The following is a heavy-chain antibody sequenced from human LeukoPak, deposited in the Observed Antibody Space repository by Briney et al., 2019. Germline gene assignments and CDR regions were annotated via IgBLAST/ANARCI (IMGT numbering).Heavy chain of an antibody. CDR1: GGSFSGYY. Sequence: SETLSLTCAVYGGSFSGYYWSWIRQPPGKGLEWIGEINHSGSTNYNPSLKSRVTISVDTSKNQFSLKLSSVTAADTAVYYSARVQPYYDFWSGEIDYWGQGTLVTVSS. CDR3: ARVQPYYDFWSGEIDY. CDR2: INHSGST. V-gene: IGHV4-34*01. D-gene: IGHD3-3*01. J-gene: IGHJ4*02.